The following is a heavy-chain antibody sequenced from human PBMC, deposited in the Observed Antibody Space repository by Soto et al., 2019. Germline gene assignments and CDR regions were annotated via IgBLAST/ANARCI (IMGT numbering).Heavy chain of an antibody. Sequence: SETLSLTCAVSGGYIISSNWWSWVRQPPGKGLEWIGEIYHSGSTYYNPSLKSRVTISVDRSKNQFSLKLSSVTAADTAVYYCAARGGLPRYYWGQGTLVTVSS. V-gene: IGHV4-4*02. J-gene: IGHJ4*02. D-gene: IGHD5-12*01. CDR1: GGYIISSNW. CDR2: IYHSGST. CDR3: AARGGLPRYY.